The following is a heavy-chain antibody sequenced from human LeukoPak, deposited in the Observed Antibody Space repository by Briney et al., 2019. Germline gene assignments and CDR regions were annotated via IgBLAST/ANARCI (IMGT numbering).Heavy chain of an antibody. CDR2: ISGSGGYT. CDR3: AKGAFERFGEPSDY. D-gene: IGHD3-10*01. CDR1: GFTFTSYA. V-gene: IGHV3-23*01. Sequence: GGSLRLSCAASGFTFTSYAMSWVRQAPGKGLEWVSCISGSGGYTYYPDSVKGRSTISRDNSKNTLYLQMNSLRAEDTAVYYCAKGAFERFGEPSDYWGQGTLVTVSS. J-gene: IGHJ4*02.